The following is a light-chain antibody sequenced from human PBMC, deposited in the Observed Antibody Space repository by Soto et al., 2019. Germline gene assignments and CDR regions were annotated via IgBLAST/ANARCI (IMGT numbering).Light chain of an antibody. V-gene: IGKV3-20*01. CDR3: QQYGSPWT. Sequence: EIVLTQSPGTLSLSPGERATLSCRASQSVSSSYLAWYQQKPGQAPMLLIYGASSRATGIPDRFSGSGSGTDVTLTISRLEPEDFAVYYCQQYGSPWTFGQGTKVEIK. CDR2: GAS. CDR1: QSVSSSY. J-gene: IGKJ1*01.